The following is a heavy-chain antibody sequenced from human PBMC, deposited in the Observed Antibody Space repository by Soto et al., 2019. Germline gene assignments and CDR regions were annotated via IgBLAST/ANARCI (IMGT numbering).Heavy chain of an antibody. CDR2: IIPIFGTA. V-gene: IGHV1-69*13. CDR3: AGPITIFGVANYYGMDV. D-gene: IGHD3-3*01. Sequence: SVKVSCKASGGTFSSYAISWVRQAPGQGLEWMGGIIPIFGTANYAQKFQGRVTITADESTSTAYMELSSLRSEDTAVYYCAGPITIFGVANYYGMDVWGQGTTVTVS. CDR1: GGTFSSYA. J-gene: IGHJ6*02.